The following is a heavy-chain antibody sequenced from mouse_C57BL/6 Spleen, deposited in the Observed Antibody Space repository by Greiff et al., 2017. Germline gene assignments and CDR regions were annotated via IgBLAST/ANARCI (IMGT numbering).Heavy chain of an antibody. V-gene: IGHV1-72*01. J-gene: IGHJ3*01. CDR2: IGPNSGGT. CDR3: AGDYYGSSPFAY. CDR1: GYTFTSYW. Sequence: QVKLLQPGAELVKPGASVKLSCKASGYTFTSYWMHWVKQRPGRGLEWIGRIGPNSGGTKYNEKFKSKARLTVDRTSSTAYMQLSSLHSEDSAVCYCAGDYYGSSPFAYWGQGTLVTVSA. D-gene: IGHD1-1*01.